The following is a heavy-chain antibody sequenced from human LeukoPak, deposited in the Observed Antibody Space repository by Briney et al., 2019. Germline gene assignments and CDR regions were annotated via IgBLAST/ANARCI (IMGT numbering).Heavy chain of an antibody. CDR2: INHSGST. J-gene: IGHJ4*02. D-gene: IGHD6-13*01. CDR3: ARTPLYSSSFFDY. CDR1: GGSFSGYY. V-gene: IGHV4-34*01. Sequence: ASETLSLTCAVYGGSFSGYYWSWIRQPPGKGLEWIGEINHSGSTNYNPSLKSRVTISVDTSKNQFSLKLSSVTAADTAVYYCARTPLYSSSFFDYWGQGTLVTASS.